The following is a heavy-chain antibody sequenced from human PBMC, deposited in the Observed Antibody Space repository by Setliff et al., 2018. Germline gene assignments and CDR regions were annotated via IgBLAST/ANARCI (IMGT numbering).Heavy chain of an antibody. CDR2: IKPSGGST. D-gene: IGHD3-3*01. CDR1: GYTFTNNY. V-gene: IGHV1-46*01. CDR3: ARESGGDYNFNFDY. Sequence: ASVKVSCKASGYTFTNNYMHWVRQAPGQGIEWMGIIKPSGGSTNYAQKYQGRVTMTRDTSTSTVYMELSSLRSEDTAVYYCARESGGDYNFNFDYWGQGTLVTVSS. J-gene: IGHJ4*02.